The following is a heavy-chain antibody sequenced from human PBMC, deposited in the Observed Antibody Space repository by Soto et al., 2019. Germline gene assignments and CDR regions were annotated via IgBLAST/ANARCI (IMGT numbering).Heavy chain of an antibody. CDR1: GGSFSGYY. Sequence: SETLSLTCAVYGGSFSGYYWSWIRQPPGKGLEWIGEINHSGSTNYNPSLKSRVTISVDTSKNQFSLKLSSVTAADTAVYYCASHSSSSPYYYYGMDVWGQGTTVTVSS. V-gene: IGHV4-34*01. CDR3: ASHSSSSPYYYYGMDV. CDR2: INHSGST. J-gene: IGHJ6*02. D-gene: IGHD6-13*01.